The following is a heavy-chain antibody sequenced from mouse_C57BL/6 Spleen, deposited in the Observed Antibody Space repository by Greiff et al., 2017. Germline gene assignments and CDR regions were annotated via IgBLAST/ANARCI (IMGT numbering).Heavy chain of an antibody. CDR2: IDPETGGT. CDR1: GYTFTDYE. CDR3: TRRGGTTWYAMDY. J-gene: IGHJ4*01. Sequence: VQLQQSGAELVRPGASVTLSCKASGYTFTDYEMHWVKQTPVHGLEWIGAIDPETGGTAYNQTFKGKAILTADKSSSTAYMELRSLTSEDSAVYYCTRRGGTTWYAMDYWGQGTSVTVSS. D-gene: IGHD2-14*01. V-gene: IGHV1-15*01.